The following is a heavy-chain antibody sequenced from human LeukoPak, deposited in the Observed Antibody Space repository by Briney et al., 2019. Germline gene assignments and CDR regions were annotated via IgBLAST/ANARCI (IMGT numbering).Heavy chain of an antibody. J-gene: IGHJ4*02. CDR1: GYTLTELS. CDR3: ATDKGYYGDYGY. D-gene: IGHD4-17*01. CDR2: FDSEDGET. Sequence: ASVKVSCKVSGYTLTELSMHWVRQAPGKGLEWMGGFDSEDGETIYAQKFQGRVTMTEDTSTDTAYMELSSLRSEDTAVYYCATDKGYYGDYGYWGQGTLVTVSS. V-gene: IGHV1-24*01.